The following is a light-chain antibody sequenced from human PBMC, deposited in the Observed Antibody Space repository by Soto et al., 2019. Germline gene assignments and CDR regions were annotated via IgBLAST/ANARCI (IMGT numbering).Light chain of an antibody. J-gene: IGKJ1*01. Sequence: EIVMTQSPATLSVSPGERATLSCMASQSVTANLAWYQQKPGQAPRLLIYGASTRATGIPARFSGSGSGTEFTLTISSLQSEDFAVYYCQQYTNWPQTFGQGTKVDI. CDR2: GAS. CDR3: QQYTNWPQT. CDR1: QSVTAN. V-gene: IGKV3-15*01.